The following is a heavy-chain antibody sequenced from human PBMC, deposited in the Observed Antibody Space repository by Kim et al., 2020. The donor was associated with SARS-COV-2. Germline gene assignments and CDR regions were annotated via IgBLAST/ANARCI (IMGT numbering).Heavy chain of an antibody. J-gene: IGHJ4*02. CDR2: IIPIFGTA. CDR1: GGTFSSYA. D-gene: IGHD3-22*01. V-gene: IGHV1-69*13. CDR3: ARVTGFYYDSSGYYVDY. Sequence: SVKVSCKASGGTFSSYAISWVRQAPGQGLEWMGGIIPIFGTANYAQKFQGRVTITADESTSTAYMELSSLRSEDMAVYYCARVTGFYYDSSGYYVDYWGQGTLVTVSS.